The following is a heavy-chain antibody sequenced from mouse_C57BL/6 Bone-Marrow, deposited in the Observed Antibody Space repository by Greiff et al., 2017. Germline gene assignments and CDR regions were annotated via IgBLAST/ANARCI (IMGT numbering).Heavy chain of an antibody. J-gene: IGHJ3*01. Sequence: EVKLMESGGGLVKPGGSLKLSCAASGFTFSSYAMSWVRQTPEKRLEWVATLSDGGSYTYYPDNVKGRFTISRDNAKNNLYLQMSHLKSEDTAMYYCARYGSSSFAYWGQGTLVTVSA. CDR3: ARYGSSSFAY. V-gene: IGHV5-4*03. D-gene: IGHD1-1*01. CDR1: GFTFSSYA. CDR2: LSDGGSYT.